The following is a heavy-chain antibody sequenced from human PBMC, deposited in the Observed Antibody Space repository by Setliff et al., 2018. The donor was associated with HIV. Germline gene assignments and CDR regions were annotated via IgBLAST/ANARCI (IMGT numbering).Heavy chain of an antibody. J-gene: IGHJ6*02. V-gene: IGHV4-4*09. Sequence: SETLSLTCTVSGGSINNHYWYWIRQPPGKGLEWIGYIYISGTTNYNPSLKNRVTMSLDTSKTQVSLRLTSVTAADTAVYYCARRSIVGVTRGFYYYGLDVLCQGTTVTVSS. CDR3: ARRSIVGVTRGFYYYGLDV. D-gene: IGHD1-26*01. CDR2: IYISGTT. CDR1: GGSINNHY.